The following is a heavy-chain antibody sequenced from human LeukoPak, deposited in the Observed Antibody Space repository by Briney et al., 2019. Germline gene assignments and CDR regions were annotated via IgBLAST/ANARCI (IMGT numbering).Heavy chain of an antibody. D-gene: IGHD3-22*01. CDR1: RFTFSSYA. CDR3: AKGVNYYDSSGYYPYYFDY. Sequence: GGSLRLSCAASRFTFSSYAMSWVRQAPGRGLEWVSAISGSGGSTYYADSVKGRFTISRDNSKNTLFLQMNSLRAEGTAVYYCAKGVNYYDSSGYYPYYFDYWGQGTLVTVSS. V-gene: IGHV3-23*01. CDR2: ISGSGGST. J-gene: IGHJ4*02.